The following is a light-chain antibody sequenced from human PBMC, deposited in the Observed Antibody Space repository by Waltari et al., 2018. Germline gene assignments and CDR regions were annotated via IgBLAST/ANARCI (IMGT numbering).Light chain of an antibody. CDR3: QKYGTLPAT. V-gene: IGKV3-20*01. Sequence: EIMLTQSPGTLSLSPGERATLSCRASQSISKYLAWYQQKPGQAPRILIYDASVRATGIPDRFSGSGSGTDFSLTISRLEPEDFAVYYCQKYGTLPATFGQGTKVESK. CDR1: QSISKY. CDR2: DAS. J-gene: IGKJ1*01.